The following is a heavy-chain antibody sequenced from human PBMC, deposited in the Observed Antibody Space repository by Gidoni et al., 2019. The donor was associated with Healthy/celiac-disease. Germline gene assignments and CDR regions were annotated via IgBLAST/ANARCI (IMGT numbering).Heavy chain of an antibody. J-gene: IGHJ5*02. CDR1: GYTFTSYY. D-gene: IGHD3-10*01. CDR2: SNPSGGST. CDR3: ARDQIGAALLWFGELSQAEFDP. Sequence: QVQLVQSGAEVKKPGASVKVSCKASGYTFTSYYMPWVRQAPGQGLDGMGLSNPSGGSTSYAQKFQGRVTMTRDTSTSTVYMELSSLRSEDTAVYYCARDQIGAALLWFGELSQAEFDPWGQGTLVTVSS. V-gene: IGHV1-46*01.